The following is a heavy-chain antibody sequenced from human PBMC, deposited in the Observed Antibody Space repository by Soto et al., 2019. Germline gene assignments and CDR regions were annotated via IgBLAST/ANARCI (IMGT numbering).Heavy chain of an antibody. Sequence: QLQLQESGPGLVKPSETLSLTCTVSGGSISSSRYYWGWIRQPPGKGLEWIGSIYYSGSTYYNPSLKSRVTISVDTSKNQFSLKLSSVTAADTAVYYCARHSYSSSWSPFDYWGQGTLVTVSS. CDR2: IYYSGST. J-gene: IGHJ4*02. V-gene: IGHV4-39*01. CDR1: GGSISSSRYY. D-gene: IGHD6-13*01. CDR3: ARHSYSSSWSPFDY.